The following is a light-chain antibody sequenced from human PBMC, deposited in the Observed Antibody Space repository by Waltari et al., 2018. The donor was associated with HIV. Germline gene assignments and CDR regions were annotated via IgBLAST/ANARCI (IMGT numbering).Light chain of an antibody. J-gene: IGLJ2*01. V-gene: IGLV1-51*02. CDR3: AAWADSLGMA. Sequence: QSVLTQPPSVSAPPGQKVTISSSGSNDYVSWYQQFPGTAPKLLIYEHNKRPSGIPDRFSGSKSGTSATLGITGLQTGDEADYYGAAWADSLGMAFGGGTKLTVL. CDR2: EHN. CDR1: NDY.